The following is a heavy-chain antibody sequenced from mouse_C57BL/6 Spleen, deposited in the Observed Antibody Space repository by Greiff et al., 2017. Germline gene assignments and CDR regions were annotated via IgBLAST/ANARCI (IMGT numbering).Heavy chain of an antibody. CDR2: IRNKANNHAT. CDR3: TRRYGNYGGYYFDY. J-gene: IGHJ2*01. D-gene: IGHD2-10*02. V-gene: IGHV6-6*01. CDR1: GFTFSDAW. Sequence: DVKLVESGGGLVQPGGSMKLSCAASGFTFSDAWMDWVRQSPEKGLEWVAEIRNKANNHATYYAESVKGRFTISRDDSKSSVYLQMNSLRAEDTGIYYCTRRYGNYGGYYFDYWGQGTTLTVSS.